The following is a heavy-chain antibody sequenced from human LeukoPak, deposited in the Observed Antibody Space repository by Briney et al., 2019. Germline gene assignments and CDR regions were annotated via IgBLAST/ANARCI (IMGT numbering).Heavy chain of an antibody. J-gene: IGHJ5*02. D-gene: IGHD3-10*01. CDR2: INPNSGGT. CDR1: GYTFTGYY. CDR3: AGNFAEWFSSSFDP. Sequence: ASVKVSCKASGYTFTGYYMHWVRQAPGQGLEWMGWINPNSGGTNYAQKFQGRVTMTRDTSISTAYMELSRLRSDDTAVYYCAGNFAEWFSSSFDPWGQGTLVTVSS. V-gene: IGHV1-2*02.